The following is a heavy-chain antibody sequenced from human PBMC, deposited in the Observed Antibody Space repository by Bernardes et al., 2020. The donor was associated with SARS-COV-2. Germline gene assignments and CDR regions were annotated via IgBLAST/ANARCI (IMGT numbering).Heavy chain of an antibody. CDR2: LYYTGST. J-gene: IGHJ4*02. V-gene: IGHV4-59*01. CDR3: ARGFDY. CDR1: GGSISAYY. Sequence: SETLSLTCTVSGGSISAYYWSWFRQPPGKGQEWIGYLYYTGSTNYNHSLQSRVTISVDTSKNQFSLKLSSVTAADTAVYYCARGFDYWGQGILVTVSS.